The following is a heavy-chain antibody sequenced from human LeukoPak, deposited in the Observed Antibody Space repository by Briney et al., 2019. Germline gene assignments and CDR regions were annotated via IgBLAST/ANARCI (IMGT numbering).Heavy chain of an antibody. Sequence: GGSLRLSCAASGFTFSSYSMNWVRQAPGKGLEWVSSISSSSSYIYYADSVKGRFTTSRDNAKNSLYLQMNSLRAEDTAVYYCARVVSRCSGGSCYDVIDYWGQGTLVTVSS. CDR2: ISSSSSYI. D-gene: IGHD2-15*01. J-gene: IGHJ4*02. CDR1: GFTFSSYS. V-gene: IGHV3-21*01. CDR3: ARVVSRCSGGSCYDVIDY.